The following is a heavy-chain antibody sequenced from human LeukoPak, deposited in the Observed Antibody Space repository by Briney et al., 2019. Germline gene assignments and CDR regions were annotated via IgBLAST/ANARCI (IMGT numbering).Heavy chain of an antibody. V-gene: IGHV3-7*03. Sequence: GGSLRLSCAASGFTFSSYGMHWVRQAPGKGLEWVANIKDDGSDKYYVDSVKGRFSISKDNAKNSLYLQMNSLKTEDTAVYYCTLEVRQITIFGVVSLDYWGQGTLVTVSS. CDR3: TLEVRQITIFGVVSLDY. CDR1: GFTFSSYG. CDR2: IKDDGSDK. D-gene: IGHD3-3*01. J-gene: IGHJ4*02.